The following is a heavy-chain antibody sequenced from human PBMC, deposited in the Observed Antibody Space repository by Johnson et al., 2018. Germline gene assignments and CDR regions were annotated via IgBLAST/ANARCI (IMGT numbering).Heavy chain of an antibody. CDR2: IIPIFGTA. Sequence: QVQLVESGAEVKKPGSSVKVSCKASGGTFSSYAISWVRQAPGQGLEWMGGIIPIFGTANYAQKFQGRVTITADESTSTAYMELSSLTSEERAVYYCAGGYDFWSGYRNYYYGMDVWGQGTTVTVSS. D-gene: IGHD3-3*01. J-gene: IGHJ6*02. CDR3: AGGYDFWSGYRNYYYGMDV. V-gene: IGHV1-69*01. CDR1: GGTFSSYA.